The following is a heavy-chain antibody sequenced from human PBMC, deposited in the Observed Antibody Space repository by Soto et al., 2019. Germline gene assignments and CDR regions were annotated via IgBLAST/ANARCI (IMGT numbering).Heavy chain of an antibody. V-gene: IGHV3-66*01. CDR1: GFTVSRNY. D-gene: IGHD1-7*01. J-gene: IGHJ6*03. Sequence: EVQLVESGGGLVQPGGSLRLSCAASGFTVSRNYMSWVRQAPGKGLEWVSAIYSGGSTYYADYVKGRSNISTDNAKNTMYLQMNSLRAKDTAVYYCARMPVPWNYVYYYYYMDVWGKGAKVTDSS. CDR3: ARMPVPWNYVYYYYYMDV. CDR2: IYSGGST.